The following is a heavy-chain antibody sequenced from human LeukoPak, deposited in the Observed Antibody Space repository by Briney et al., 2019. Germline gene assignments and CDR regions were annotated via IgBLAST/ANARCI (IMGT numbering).Heavy chain of an antibody. CDR1: GFAFTDYY. J-gene: IGHJ4*02. CDR2: ISGSGGTI. V-gene: IGHV3-11*01. Sequence: GGSLRLSCAASGFAFTDYYMAWIRQAPGKGLEWVSYISGSGGTIYYADSVKGRFTISRDNAKNSLYMQMNSLRADDTAVYYCARRSYNILTGYYNFDYWGQGTQVTVSS. CDR3: ARRSYNILTGYYNFDY. D-gene: IGHD3-9*01.